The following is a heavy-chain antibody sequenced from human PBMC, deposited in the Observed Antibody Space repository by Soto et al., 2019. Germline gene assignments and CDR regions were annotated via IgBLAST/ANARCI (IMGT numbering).Heavy chain of an antibody. CDR3: AREYSSSFNDY. CDR2: IYYSGST. Sequence: SVTLCLTCTVSGGSISSYYWSWIRQPPGKGLEWIGYIYYSGSTNYNPSLKSRVTISVDTSKNQFSLKLSSVTAADTAVYYCAREYSSSFNDYWGQGTLVTVSS. V-gene: IGHV4-59*12. J-gene: IGHJ4*02. D-gene: IGHD6-13*01. CDR1: GGSISSYY.